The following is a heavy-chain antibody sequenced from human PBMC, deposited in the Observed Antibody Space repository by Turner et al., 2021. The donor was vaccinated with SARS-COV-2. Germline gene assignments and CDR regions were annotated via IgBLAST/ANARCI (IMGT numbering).Heavy chain of an antibody. J-gene: IGHJ6*03. D-gene: IGHD2-2*02. Sequence: EVQLVESGGGLVHPGGSLRLSCAASGFTFSSYWMYWVRQAPGKGLVWVSRIISDGSSTSYADSVKGRFTISRDNAKNTLYLQMNSLRAEDTAVYYCARAGSSGYQLIYRERSYYYYYMDVWGKGTTVTVSS. CDR2: IISDGSST. CDR3: ARAGSSGYQLIYRERSYYYYYMDV. V-gene: IGHV3-74*01. CDR1: GFTFSSYW.